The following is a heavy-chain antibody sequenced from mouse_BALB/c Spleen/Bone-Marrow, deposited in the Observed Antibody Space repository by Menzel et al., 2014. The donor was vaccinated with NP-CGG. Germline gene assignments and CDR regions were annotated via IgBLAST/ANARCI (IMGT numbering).Heavy chain of an antibody. CDR3: TRRRSLDY. V-gene: IGHV1-63*01. J-gene: IGHJ2*01. CDR1: GYAFTNYW. CDR2: IYPGSGNT. Sequence: VQLQQSGTELVRPGTSVKISCKASGYAFTNYWLGWVKQRPGHGLEWIGDIYPGSGNTYYNEKFKGKATVTADKSSSTAYMQLSGVTSEDSAVYFCTRRRSLDYWGQGTTLTVSS.